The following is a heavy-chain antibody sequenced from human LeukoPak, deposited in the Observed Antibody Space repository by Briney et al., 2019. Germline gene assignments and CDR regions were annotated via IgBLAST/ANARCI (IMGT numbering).Heavy chain of an antibody. D-gene: IGHD3-22*01. CDR1: GGSISSYY. CDR2: IYYSGST. CDR3: ARYYDNSGSLDY. J-gene: IGHJ4*02. Sequence: KPSETLSLTCTVSGGSISSYYWSWIRQPPGRGLEWIGYIYYSGSTNYNPSHKSRVTISVDTSKNQFSLKLSSVTAADTAVYYCARYYDNSGSLDYWGQGTLVTVSS. V-gene: IGHV4-59*08.